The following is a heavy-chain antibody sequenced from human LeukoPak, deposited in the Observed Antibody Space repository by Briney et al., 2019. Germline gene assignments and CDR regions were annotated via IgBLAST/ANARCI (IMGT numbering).Heavy chain of an antibody. V-gene: IGHV4-61*02. J-gene: IGHJ6*03. D-gene: IGHD6-6*01. CDR2: IYPSGST. Sequence: SETLSLTCTVSGASLSSGSYYWSWIRQPAGKGLEWIGRIYPSGSTDYNPSLKSRVTISIDTSKNQFSLKQSSVTAADTAVYYCAREYSSFHYYYYYMDVWGKGTTVTVSS. CDR3: AREYSSFHYYYYYMDV. CDR1: GASLSSGSYY.